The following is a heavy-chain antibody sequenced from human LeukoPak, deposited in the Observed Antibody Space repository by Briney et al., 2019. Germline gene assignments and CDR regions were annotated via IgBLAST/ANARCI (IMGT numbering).Heavy chain of an antibody. CDR3: ARTPSSRWYYSPPNYFDY. CDR1: GYSISRYY. CDR2: IYHSGST. V-gene: IGHV4-59*08. D-gene: IGHD6-13*01. J-gene: IGHJ4*02. Sequence: SETLSLTCTVSGYSISRYYWSWLRQPPGKGLEWIGYIYHSGSTNYNPSLKSRVTISLDTSKKHFSLKLSSVTAADTAVYYCARTPSSRWYYSPPNYFDYWGQGTLVTVSS.